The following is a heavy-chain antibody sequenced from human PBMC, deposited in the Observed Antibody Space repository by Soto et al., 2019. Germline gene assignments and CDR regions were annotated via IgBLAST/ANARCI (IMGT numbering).Heavy chain of an antibody. CDR1: VYTFTGYY. Sequence: QVQLLQSGAEVKKPGASVKFSCKASVYTFTGYYMHWVRQAPGQGLEWMGWINHNSGGTNYVQKFQGWVTMTRDTSISTADMELSRLRSDDTAVYYCARDGSRDIVVVPTADYYYGMDVWGQGTTVTVSS. V-gene: IGHV1-2*04. CDR3: ARDGSRDIVVVPTADYYYGMDV. J-gene: IGHJ6*02. D-gene: IGHD2-2*01. CDR2: INHNSGGT.